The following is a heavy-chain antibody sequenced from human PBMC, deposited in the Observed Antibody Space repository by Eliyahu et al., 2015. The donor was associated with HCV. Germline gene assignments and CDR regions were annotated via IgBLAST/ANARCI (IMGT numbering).Heavy chain of an antibody. CDR3: ARGYGVPAAPFDP. Sequence: QVQLQESGPGLVKPSQXLSLTXTVSGXSXSSGGYYWSWIRQHPGKGLEWIGYIYYSGSTYYNPSLKSRVTISVDTSKNQFSLKLSSVTAADTAVYYCARGYGVPAAPFDPWGQGTLVTVSS. J-gene: IGHJ5*02. CDR1: GXSXSSGGYY. V-gene: IGHV4-31*03. D-gene: IGHD2-2*01. CDR2: IYYSGST.